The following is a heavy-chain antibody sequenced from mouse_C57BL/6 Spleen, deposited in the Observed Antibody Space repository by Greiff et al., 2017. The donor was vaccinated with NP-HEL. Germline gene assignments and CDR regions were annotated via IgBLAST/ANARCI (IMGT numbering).Heavy chain of an antibody. V-gene: IGHV5-17*01. CDR1: GFTFSDYG. CDR2: ISSGSSTI. J-gene: IGHJ4*01. D-gene: IGHD2-3*01. Sequence: EVQVVESGGGLVKPGGSLKLSCAASGFTFSDYGMHWVRQAPEKGLEWVAYISSGSSTIYYADTVKGRFTISRDNGKNTLFLQMTSLRSEDTAMYYCARRWLPLAMDYWGQGTSVTVSS. CDR3: ARRWLPLAMDY.